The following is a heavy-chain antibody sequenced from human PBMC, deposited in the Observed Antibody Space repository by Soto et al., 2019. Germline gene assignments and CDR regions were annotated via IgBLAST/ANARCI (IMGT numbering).Heavy chain of an antibody. V-gene: IGHV3-21*01. D-gene: IGHD5-12*01. Sequence: GGSLRLSGAAPGFTLSRCDMNWVRQAPEKGLVWVSFISSSARYMYYADSVKGRFTISRDNSKKSLDLQMNSLRADDTAVYYCARECVDTVTSTTIPFDYWGQGTLVTVTS. J-gene: IGHJ4*02. CDR3: ARECVDTVTSTTIPFDY. CDR2: ISSSARYM. CDR1: GFTLSRCD.